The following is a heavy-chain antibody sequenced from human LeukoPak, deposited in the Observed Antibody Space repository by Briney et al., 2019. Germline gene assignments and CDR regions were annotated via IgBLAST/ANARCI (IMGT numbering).Heavy chain of an antibody. V-gene: IGHV3-30*02. D-gene: IGHD1-26*01. CDR3: AKESGGSYYLHY. J-gene: IGHJ4*02. CDR2: IRYDGSNK. Sequence: PGGSLRLSCAASGFTFSSYGMHWVRQAPGKGLEWVAFIRYDGSNKYYADSVKGRFTISRDNSKNTLYPQMNSLRAEDTAVYYCAKESGGSYYLHYWGQGTLVTVSS. CDR1: GFTFSSYG.